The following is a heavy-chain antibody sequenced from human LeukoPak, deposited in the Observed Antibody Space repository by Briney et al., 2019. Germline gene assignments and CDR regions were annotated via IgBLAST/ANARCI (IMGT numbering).Heavy chain of an antibody. J-gene: IGHJ4*02. CDR1: GFTVSSNY. V-gene: IGHV3-53*01. CDR3: ARASSRGVRGVIAFDY. Sequence: PGGSLRLSCAASGFTVSSNYMSWVRQAPGKGLERVSVIYSGGSTYYADSVKGRFTISRDNSKNTLYLQMNSLRAEDTAVYYCARASSRGVRGVIAFDYWGQGTLVTVSS. CDR2: IYSGGST. D-gene: IGHD3-10*01.